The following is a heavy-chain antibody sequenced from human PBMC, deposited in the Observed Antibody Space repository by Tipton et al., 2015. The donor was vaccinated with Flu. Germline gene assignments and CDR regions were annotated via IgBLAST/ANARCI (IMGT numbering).Heavy chain of an antibody. CDR1: GDSISSNTYY. V-gene: IGHV4-39*07. Sequence: LRLSCTVSGDSISSNTYYWGWIRPPPGKGLEWIGTTYYTGRTYYNPSLKSRLTISIDTSKNQFSLKLTSGTATDTAVYYCGKAPPGYWGQGTLVTVSS. CDR3: GKAPPGY. J-gene: IGHJ4*02. CDR2: TYYTGRT.